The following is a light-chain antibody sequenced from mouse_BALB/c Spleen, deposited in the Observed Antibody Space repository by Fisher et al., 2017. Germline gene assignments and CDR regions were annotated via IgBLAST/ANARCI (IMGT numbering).Light chain of an antibody. CDR2: LTS. CDR1: SSVSY. CDR3: FQGSGYPYT. V-gene: IGKV4-68*01. Sequence: IVITQSPAIMSASPGEKVTMTCSASSSVSYMYWYQQKPRSSPKPWIYLTSNLASGVPARFSGSGSGTSYSLTISSMEAEDVATYYCFQGSGYPYTFGGGTKLEIK. J-gene: IGKJ2*01.